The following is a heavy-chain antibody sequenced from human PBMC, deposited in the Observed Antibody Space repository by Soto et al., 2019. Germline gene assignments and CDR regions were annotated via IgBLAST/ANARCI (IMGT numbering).Heavy chain of an antibody. D-gene: IGHD6-6*01. CDR1: GFIFSNYN. J-gene: IGHJ4*02. V-gene: IGHV3-48*02. Sequence: GGSLRLSCAASGFIFSNYNMNWVRQAPGKGLEWVSYIRSSSDTIYYADSVKGRFTLSRDNAKNSLYLQMNSLRDEDTAVYYCARDGESSSSSDFDYWGQGTLVTVSS. CDR3: ARDGESSSSSDFDY. CDR2: IRSSSDTI.